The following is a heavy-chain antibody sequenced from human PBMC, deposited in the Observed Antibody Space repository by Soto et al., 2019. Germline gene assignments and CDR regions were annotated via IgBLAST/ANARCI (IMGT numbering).Heavy chain of an antibody. CDR3: AKDIDARITGTTDAGFDY. V-gene: IGHV3-9*01. Sequence: GGSLRLSGAASGFTFDDYAMHWVRQAPGKGLEWVSGISWNSGSIGYADSVKGRFTISRDNAKNSLYLQMNSLRAEDTALYYCAKDIDARITGTTDAGFDYWGQGTLVTVSS. CDR2: ISWNSGSI. D-gene: IGHD1-7*01. J-gene: IGHJ4*02. CDR1: GFTFDDYA.